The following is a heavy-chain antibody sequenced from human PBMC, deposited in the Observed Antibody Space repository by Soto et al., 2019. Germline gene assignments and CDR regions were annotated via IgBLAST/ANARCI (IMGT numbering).Heavy chain of an antibody. CDR2: IYSSGSP. J-gene: IGHJ4*02. CDR1: GGSISGYY. CDR3: ARFRHMITFGGVIAYFDY. V-gene: IGHV4-59*12. D-gene: IGHD3-16*02. Sequence: SETLSLTCTVSGGSISGYYWSWIRQPPGKGLEWIGYIYSSGSPNYNPSLKGRAAISVDTSENQTSLRLSSVTAADTAVYYCARFRHMITFGGVIAYFDYWGQGTLVTAPQ.